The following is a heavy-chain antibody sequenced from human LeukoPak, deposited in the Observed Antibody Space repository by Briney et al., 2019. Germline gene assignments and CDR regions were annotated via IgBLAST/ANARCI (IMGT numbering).Heavy chain of an antibody. CDR3: AKDQPSGSSSWYWDY. J-gene: IGHJ4*02. CDR2: IRSDGSYK. Sequence: GGSLRLSCAASGFTFSNYGVHWVRQAPGKGLEWVAFIRSDGSYKYYADSVKGRFTISRDNSMSTLYLQMNSLRAEDTAMYYCAKDQPSGSSSWYWDYWGQGTLVTVSS. D-gene: IGHD6-13*01. V-gene: IGHV3-30*02. CDR1: GFTFSNYG.